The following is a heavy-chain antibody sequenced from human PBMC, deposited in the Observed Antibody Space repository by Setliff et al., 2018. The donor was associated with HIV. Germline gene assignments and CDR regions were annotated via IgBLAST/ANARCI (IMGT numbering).Heavy chain of an antibody. CDR2: FYDGGST. J-gene: IGHJ4*02. Sequence: SETLSLTCTVSGGSISRSDYYWGWIRQPPGKGLEWIGSFYDGGSTYCNPSLESRVTISVDTSKNQVSLKLRSVTAADTAFYYCARDYFGSLDYWGQGTLVTVSS. CDR3: ARDYFGSLDY. D-gene: IGHD3-10*01. V-gene: IGHV4-39*02. CDR1: GGSISRSDYY.